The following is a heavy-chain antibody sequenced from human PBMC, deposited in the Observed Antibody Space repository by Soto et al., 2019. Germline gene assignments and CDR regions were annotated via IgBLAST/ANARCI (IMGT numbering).Heavy chain of an antibody. D-gene: IGHD3-22*01. CDR1: GFTFSSYG. CDR2: ISYDGSNK. J-gene: IGHJ6*02. V-gene: IGHV3-30*18. CDR3: AKTYYYDSSGYLAPYYYGMDV. Sequence: LRLSCAASGFTFSSYGMHWVRQAPGKGLEWVAVISYDGSNKYCADSVKGRFTISRDNSKNTLYLQMNSLRAEDTAVYYCAKTYYYDSSGYLAPYYYGMDVWGQGTTVTVSS.